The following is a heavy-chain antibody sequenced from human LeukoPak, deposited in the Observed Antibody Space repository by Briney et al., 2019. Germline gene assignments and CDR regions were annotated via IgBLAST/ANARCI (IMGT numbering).Heavy chain of an antibody. CDR3: VSPRGFSYGYFDY. J-gene: IGHJ4*02. Sequence: PSETLSLTCTVSGGSISSSSAYWGWIRQPPGKGLEWIGSIYYSKNTYYNPSLKSRVTLSADTSKNQFSLTLGSVSATDTAVYYCVSPRGFSYGYFDYWGQGTLVTVSS. CDR2: IYYSKNT. V-gene: IGHV4-39*01. CDR1: GGSISSSSAY. D-gene: IGHD5-18*01.